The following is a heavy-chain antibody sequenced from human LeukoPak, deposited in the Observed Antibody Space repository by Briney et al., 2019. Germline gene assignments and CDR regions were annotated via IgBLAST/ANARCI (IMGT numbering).Heavy chain of an antibody. CDR1: GFTFSSYA. Sequence: PGRSLRLSCAASGFTFSSYAMHWVRQAPGKGLEWVAVISYDGSNKYYADSVKGRFTISRDNSKNTLYLQMNSLRAEDTAVYYCARVALRGAPQHYFDYWGQGTLVTVSS. D-gene: IGHD3-10*01. V-gene: IGHV3-30*04. CDR2: ISYDGSNK. CDR3: ARVALRGAPQHYFDY. J-gene: IGHJ4*02.